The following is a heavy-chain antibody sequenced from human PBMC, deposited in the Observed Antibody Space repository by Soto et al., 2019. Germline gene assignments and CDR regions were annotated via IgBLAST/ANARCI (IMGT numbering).Heavy chain of an antibody. CDR3: ARGNYYGSGRSTYYYYYMDV. D-gene: IGHD3-10*01. Sequence: PSETLSLTCAVYGGSFSGYYWSWIRQPPGKGLEWIGEINHSGSTNYNPSLKSRVTISVDTSKNQFSLKLSSVTAADTAVYYCARGNYYGSGRSTYYYYYMDVWGKGTTVTVSS. CDR2: INHSGST. V-gene: IGHV4-34*01. CDR1: GGSFSGYY. J-gene: IGHJ6*03.